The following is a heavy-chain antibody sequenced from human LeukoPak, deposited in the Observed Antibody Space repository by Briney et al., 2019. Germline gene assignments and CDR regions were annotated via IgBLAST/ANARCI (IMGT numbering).Heavy chain of an antibody. CDR3: ARQSIAAAGTLSRSDPYYYYGMDV. CDR2: IYPGDSDT. J-gene: IGHJ6*02. CDR1: GYSFTSYR. Sequence: GESLKISCKGSGYSFTSYRIGWVRQMPGKGLEWMGIIYPGDSDTRYSPSFQGQVTISADKSISTAYLQWSSLKASDTAMYYCARQSIAAAGTLSRSDPYYYYGMDVWGQGTLVTVSS. D-gene: IGHD6-13*01. V-gene: IGHV5-51*01.